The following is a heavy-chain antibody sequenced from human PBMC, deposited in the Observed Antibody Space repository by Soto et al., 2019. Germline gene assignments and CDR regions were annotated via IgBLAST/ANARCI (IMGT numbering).Heavy chain of an antibody. Sequence: LSLTCTVSGGSISSYYWSWIRQPPGTGLEWIGEINHSGSTNYNPSLKSRVTISVDTSKNQFSLKLSSVTAADTAVYYCARFYGDYVADYWGQGTLVTVSS. J-gene: IGHJ4*02. V-gene: IGHV4-34*01. CDR1: GGSISSYY. CDR3: ARFYGDYVADY. CDR2: INHSGST. D-gene: IGHD4-17*01.